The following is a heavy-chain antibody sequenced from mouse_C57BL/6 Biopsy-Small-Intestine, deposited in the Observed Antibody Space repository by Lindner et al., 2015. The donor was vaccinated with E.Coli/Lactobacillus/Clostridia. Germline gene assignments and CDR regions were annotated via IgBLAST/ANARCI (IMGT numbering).Heavy chain of an antibody. J-gene: IGHJ4*01. CDR1: GYSFTGYN. D-gene: IGHD2-5*01. CDR3: AREAYYSNYDTLDY. CDR2: IDPYNGAT. V-gene: IGHV1S135*01. Sequence: VQLQESGTELVKPGTSVNISCKASGYSFTGYNMNWVKQSHGKSLEWIGYIDPYNGATTYNQRFKDRATLTVDRSSSTAYVHLNSLTSEDSAVYYCAREAYYSNYDTLDYWGQGTSVTVSS.